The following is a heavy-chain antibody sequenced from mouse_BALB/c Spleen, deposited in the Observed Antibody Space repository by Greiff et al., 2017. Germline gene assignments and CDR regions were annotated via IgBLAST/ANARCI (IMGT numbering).Heavy chain of an antibody. CDR1: GYTFTSYW. Sequence: QVQLQQSGAELARPGASVKLSCKASGYTFTSYWMQWVKQRPGQGLEWIGAIYPGDGDTRYTQKFKGKATLTADKSSSTAYMQLSSLASEDSAVYYCARYGTHFYAMDYWGQGTSVTVSS. V-gene: IGHV1-87*01. CDR2: IYPGDGDT. J-gene: IGHJ4*01. D-gene: IGHD1-1*01. CDR3: ARYGTHFYAMDY.